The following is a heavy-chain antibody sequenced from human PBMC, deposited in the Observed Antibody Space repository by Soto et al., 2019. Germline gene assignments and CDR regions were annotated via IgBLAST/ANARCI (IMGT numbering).Heavy chain of an antibody. CDR3: ARGPMVRGVHNGFDP. Sequence: QGQLVQSGAEVKKPGSSVKVSCKASGGTFSSYAISWVRQAPAQGLEWRGGIIPIFGTANYAQKFQGRVTITADESTSTAYMELSSLRSEDTAVDYCARGPMVRGVHNGFDPWGQGTLVTVSS. CDR1: GGTFSSYA. J-gene: IGHJ5*02. V-gene: IGHV1-69*01. CDR2: IIPIFGTA. D-gene: IGHD3-10*01.